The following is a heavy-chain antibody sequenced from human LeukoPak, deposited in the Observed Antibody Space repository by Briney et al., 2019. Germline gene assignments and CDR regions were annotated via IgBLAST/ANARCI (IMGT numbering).Heavy chain of an antibody. CDR1: GFTFSSYA. J-gene: IGHJ4*02. CDR3: ARDPGYSYGSYYFDY. V-gene: IGHV3-30-3*01. CDR2: ISYDGSNK. D-gene: IGHD5-18*01. Sequence: GGSLRLSCAASGFTFSSYAMHWVRQAPGKGLEWVAVISYDGSNKYYADSVKGRFTISRDSSKNTLYLQMNSLRAEDTAVYYCARDPGYSYGSYYFDYWGQGTLVTVSS.